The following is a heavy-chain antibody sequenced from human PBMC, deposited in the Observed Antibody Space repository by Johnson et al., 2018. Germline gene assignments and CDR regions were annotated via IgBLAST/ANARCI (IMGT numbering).Heavy chain of an antibody. CDR1: GFTLSNYA. CDR2: ISYDGSNQ. V-gene: IGHV3-30-3*01. Sequence: QVQLVQSGGGVVQPGRSLRLSCAASGFTLSNYAMHWVRQAPGKGLEWVAVISYDGSNQYYADSVKGRFTISRDNSKNTLYRQMNSLRAEDTAVYYCARAPGYYYNMGVWGKGTTVTVSS. D-gene: IGHD7-27*01. CDR3: ARAPGYYYNMGV. J-gene: IGHJ6*03.